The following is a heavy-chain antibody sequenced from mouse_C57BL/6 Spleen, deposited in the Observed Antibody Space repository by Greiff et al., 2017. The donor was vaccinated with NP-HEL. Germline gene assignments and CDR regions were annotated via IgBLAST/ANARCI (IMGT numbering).Heavy chain of an antibody. V-gene: IGHV1-64*01. D-gene: IGHD4-1*01. J-gene: IGHJ2*01. Sequence: QVQLQQPGAELVKPGASVKLSCKASGYTFTSYWMHWVKQRPGQGLEWIGMIHPNSGSTNYNEKFKSKATLTVDKSSSTAYMQLSSLTSEDSAVYYCARLGEKLGRKYFDYWGQGTTLTVSS. CDR3: ARLGEKLGRKYFDY. CDR2: IHPNSGST. CDR1: GYTFTSYW.